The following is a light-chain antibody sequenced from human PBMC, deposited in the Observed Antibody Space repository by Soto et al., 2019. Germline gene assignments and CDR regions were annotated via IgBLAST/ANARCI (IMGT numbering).Light chain of an antibody. V-gene: IGLV2-14*01. CDR3: SSYTPGSTLVV. J-gene: IGLJ3*02. CDR2: DVN. CDR1: SNDIGSYNY. Sequence: QSALTHPASVSGSPGQSITISCTGTSNDIGSYNYVSWYQQHPGKAPQLMLYDVNNRPSGVSNRFSGSKSGNTASLTISGLQAEDEADYYCSSYTPGSTLVVFGGGTKLTVL.